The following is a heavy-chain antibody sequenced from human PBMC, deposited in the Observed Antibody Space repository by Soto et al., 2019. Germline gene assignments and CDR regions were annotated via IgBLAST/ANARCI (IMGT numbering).Heavy chain of an antibody. V-gene: IGHV3-23*01. D-gene: IGHD2-8*01. CDR2: IVGNGDE. CDR3: AKDRQPDGLWPFDS. Sequence: GGSVRRSGAGCGGTVRRYARRWVRQAPGKGLEWVAGIVGNGDEYYADTVRGRFTISRDNSNNILYLQMYSLRAEDTAVYYCAKDRQPDGLWPFDSWVQGTQVTGSS. CDR1: GGTVRRYA. J-gene: IGHJ4*02.